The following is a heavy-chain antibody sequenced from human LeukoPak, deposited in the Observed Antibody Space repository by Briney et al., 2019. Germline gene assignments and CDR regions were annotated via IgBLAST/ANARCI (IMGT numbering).Heavy chain of an antibody. J-gene: IGHJ4*02. CDR2: INPNSGGT. CDR3: AGDKAVVVPALPYTFDY. V-gene: IGHV1-2*02. CDR1: GYTFTGYY. D-gene: IGHD2-2*01. Sequence: ASVKVSCKASGYTFTGYYMHWVRQAPGQGLEWMGWINPNSGGTNYAQKFQGRVTVTRDTSISTAYMELSRLRSDDTAVYYCAGDKAVVVPALPYTFDYWGQGTLVTVSS.